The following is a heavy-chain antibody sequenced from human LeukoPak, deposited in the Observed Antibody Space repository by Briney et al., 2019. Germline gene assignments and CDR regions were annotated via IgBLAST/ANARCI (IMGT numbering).Heavy chain of an antibody. V-gene: IGHV3-21*01. J-gene: IGHJ6*03. CDR3: VRSDWNQRAPYYFYMDV. CDR1: GFTFSSYS. CDR2: ISSSSSYI. Sequence: PGGSLRLSCAASGFTFSSYSMNWVRQAPGKGLEWVSSISSSSSYIYYADSVKGRFTISRDNAKNSLYLQINSLRAEDTAVYSCVRSDWNQRAPYYFYMDVWGRGTTVTVSS. D-gene: IGHD1-1*01.